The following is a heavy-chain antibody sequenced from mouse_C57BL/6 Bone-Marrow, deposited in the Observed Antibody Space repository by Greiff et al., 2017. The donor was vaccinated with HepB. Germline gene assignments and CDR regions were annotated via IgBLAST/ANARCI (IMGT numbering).Heavy chain of an antibody. CDR3: ARGGLTGMDYYAMDY. CDR1: GYSITSGYY. D-gene: IGHD4-1*01. J-gene: IGHJ4*01. Sequence: EVQLVESGPGLVKPSQSLSLTCSVTGYSITSGYYWNWIRQFPGNKLEWMGYISYDGSKNYNPSLKNRISITRDTSKYQFFLKLNSVTTEDTATYYCARGGLTGMDYYAMDYWGQGTSVTVSS. V-gene: IGHV3-6*01. CDR2: ISYDGSK.